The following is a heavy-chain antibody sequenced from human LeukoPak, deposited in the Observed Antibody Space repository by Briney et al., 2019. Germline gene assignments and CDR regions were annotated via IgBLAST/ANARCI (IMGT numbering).Heavy chain of an antibody. CDR3: ARDRVSGSYNY. Sequence: GGSLRLSCVASGFTFSSYWMSWVRQAPGKGLGWVANIKEDGSQKNYMDSVKGRFTIARDNAKNSLYLQMNSLRVEDTAVYYCARDRVSGSYNYWGQGILVSVSS. CDR2: IKEDGSQK. V-gene: IGHV3-7*01. J-gene: IGHJ4*02. CDR1: GFTFSSYW. D-gene: IGHD1-26*01.